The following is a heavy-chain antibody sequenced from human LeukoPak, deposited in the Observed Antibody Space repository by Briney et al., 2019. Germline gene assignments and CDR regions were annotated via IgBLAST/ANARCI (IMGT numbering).Heavy chain of an antibody. CDR1: GFMFSSNW. V-gene: IGHV3-49*03. Sequence: GSLRLSCAASGFMFSSNWMSWFRQAPGKGLEWVGFIRSKAYGGTTEYAASVKGRFTISRDDSKSIAYLQMNSLKTEDTAVYYCTRLYDYGDYAAYWGQGTLVTVSS. D-gene: IGHD4-17*01. CDR3: TRLYDYGDYAAY. CDR2: IRSKAYGGTT. J-gene: IGHJ4*02.